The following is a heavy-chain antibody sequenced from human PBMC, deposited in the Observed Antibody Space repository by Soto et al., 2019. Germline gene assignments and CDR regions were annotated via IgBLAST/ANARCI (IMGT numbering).Heavy chain of an antibody. CDR2: ISYSGST. V-gene: IGHV4-39*01. CDR3: ARRRIAVAGTFYYYGMDV. D-gene: IGHD6-19*01. Sequence: SETRSLTCTVSGGSISSSSYYWGWIRQPPGKGLEWIGSISYSGSTYYNPSLKGRVTISVDTSKNQFSLKLSSVTAADTAVYYCARRRIAVAGTFYYYGMDVWGQGTTVTVSS. J-gene: IGHJ6*02. CDR1: GGSISSSSYY.